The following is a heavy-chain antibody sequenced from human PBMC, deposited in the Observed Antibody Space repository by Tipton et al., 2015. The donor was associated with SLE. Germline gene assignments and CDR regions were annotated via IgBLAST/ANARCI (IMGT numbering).Heavy chain of an antibody. J-gene: IGHJ3*02. D-gene: IGHD3-22*01. CDR1: SGSISSSTYY. V-gene: IGHV4-61*02. CDR2: IYTSGNT. Sequence: TLSLTCSVSSGSISSSTYYWTWIRQPAGKGLEWIGRIYTSGNTNYNPPFKSRVTISVDTSKNQFSLKLSSVTAADTAVYYCASQYYYDSRGWIAFDIWGQGTMVTVSS. CDR3: ASQYYYDSRGWIAFDI.